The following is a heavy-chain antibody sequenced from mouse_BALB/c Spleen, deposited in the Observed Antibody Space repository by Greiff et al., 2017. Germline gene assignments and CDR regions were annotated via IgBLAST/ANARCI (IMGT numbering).Heavy chain of an antibody. CDR1: GYSITSGYY. CDR2: ISYDGSN. CDR3: AREDGTGAY. D-gene: IGHD4-1*01. J-gene: IGHJ3*01. V-gene: IGHV3-6*02. Sequence: EVKLVESGPGLVKPSQSLSLTCSVTGYSITSGYYWNWIRQFPGNKLEWMGYISYDGSNNYNPSLKNRISITRDTSKNQFFLKLNSVTTEDTATYYCAREDGTGAYWGQGTLVTVSA.